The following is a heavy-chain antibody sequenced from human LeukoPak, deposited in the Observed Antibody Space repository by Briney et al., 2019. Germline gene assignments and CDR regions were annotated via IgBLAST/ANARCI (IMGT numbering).Heavy chain of an antibody. D-gene: IGHD6-13*01. V-gene: IGHV3-53*01. Sequence: AGGSLRLSCAASGFTVSSNYMSWVRQAPGKGLEWVSVIYSGGSTYYADSVKGRFTISRDNSKNTLYLQMNSLRAEDTAVYYCARGQQLVTNYYYGMDVWGQGTTVTVSS. CDR3: ARGQQLVTNYYYGMDV. CDR2: IYSGGST. CDR1: GFTVSSNY. J-gene: IGHJ6*02.